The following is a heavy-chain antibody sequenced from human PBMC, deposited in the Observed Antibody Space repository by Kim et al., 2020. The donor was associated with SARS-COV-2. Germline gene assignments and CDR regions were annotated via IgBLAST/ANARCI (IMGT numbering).Heavy chain of an antibody. D-gene: IGHD5-18*01. J-gene: IGHJ4*02. CDR3: ARGVGNGIQLWTMNDY. CDR2: MNPNSGNT. Sequence: ASVKVSCKASGYTFTSYDINWVRQATGQGLEWMGWMNPNSGNTGYAQKFQGRVTMTRNTSISTAYMELSSLRSEDTAVYYCARGVGNGIQLWTMNDYWGQGTLVTVSS. CDR1: GYTFTSYD. V-gene: IGHV1-8*01.